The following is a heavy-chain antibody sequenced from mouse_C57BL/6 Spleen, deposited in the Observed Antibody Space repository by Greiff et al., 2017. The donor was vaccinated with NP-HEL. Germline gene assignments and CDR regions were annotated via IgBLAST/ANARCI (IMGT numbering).Heavy chain of an antibody. CDR2: IDPSDSST. J-gene: IGHJ1*03. CDR3: ARGIYYGRSHPVRYVDG. Sequence: QVQLQQPGAELVMPGASVKLSCKASGYTFTSYWMHWVKQRPGQGLEWIGEIDPSDSSTNYNQKFKGKSTLTVDKSSSTAYMQLSSLTSEDSAVYYCARGIYYGRSHPVRYVDGWGTGTTVTVSS. D-gene: IGHD1-1*01. V-gene: IGHV1-69*01. CDR1: GYTFTSYW.